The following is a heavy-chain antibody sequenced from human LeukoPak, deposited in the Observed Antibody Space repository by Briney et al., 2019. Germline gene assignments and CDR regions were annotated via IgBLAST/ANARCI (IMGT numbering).Heavy chain of an antibody. D-gene: IGHD5-12*01. CDR3: AKYSGYDYYFDY. Sequence: SQTLSLTCAVPAGSISSGGYSWSWIRQPPGKGLEWIGYIYHSGSTYHNPSLKSRVTISVDRSKNQISLKLSSVTAADTAVYYCAKYSGYDYYFDYWGQGTLVTVSS. V-gene: IGHV4-30-2*01. CDR2: IYHSGST. CDR1: AGSISSGGYS. J-gene: IGHJ4*02.